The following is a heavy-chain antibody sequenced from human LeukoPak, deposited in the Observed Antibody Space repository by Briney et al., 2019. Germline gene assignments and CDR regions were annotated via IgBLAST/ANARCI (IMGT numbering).Heavy chain of an antibody. J-gene: IGHJ4*02. D-gene: IGHD6-19*01. Sequence: GGSLRLSCAASGFTFSSYAMHWVRQAPGKGLEWVAVISYDGSNKYYADSVKGRFTISRDNSKNTLYLQMNSLRAEDTAVYYCAAVAGPRDYWGQGTLVTVSS. CDR3: AAVAGPRDY. V-gene: IGHV3-30-3*01. CDR1: GFTFSSYA. CDR2: ISYDGSNK.